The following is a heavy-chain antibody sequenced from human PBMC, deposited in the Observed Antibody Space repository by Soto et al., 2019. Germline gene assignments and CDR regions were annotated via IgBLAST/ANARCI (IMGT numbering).Heavy chain of an antibody. CDR2: ISSSSSYI. V-gene: IGHV3-21*01. D-gene: IGHD5-12*01. CDR1: GFTFSSYT. CDR3: ARFGYTTEAH. J-gene: IGHJ4*02. Sequence: EVQLMESGGGLVKPGGSLRLSCAASGFTFSSYTMIWVRQAPGKGLEWVSSISSSSSYIYYADSVKGRFTISRDNAKNSLYLQINSLRAEDTAVYYCARFGYTTEAHRGQGTLVSVSS.